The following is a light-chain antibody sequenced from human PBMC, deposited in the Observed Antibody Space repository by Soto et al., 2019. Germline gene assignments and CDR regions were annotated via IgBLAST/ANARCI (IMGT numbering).Light chain of an antibody. CDR1: SSNIGAGYD. V-gene: IGLV1-40*01. Sequence: QSVLTQPPSVSGAPGQRVTISCTGSSSNIGAGYDVHWYQQLPGTAPKLLIYGNSNRPSWVPDRFSGSKSGTSASLAITGLGAEDEDDYYCQSYDSSLSGWVFGGGTKLTVL. CDR3: QSYDSSLSGWV. J-gene: IGLJ3*02. CDR2: GNS.